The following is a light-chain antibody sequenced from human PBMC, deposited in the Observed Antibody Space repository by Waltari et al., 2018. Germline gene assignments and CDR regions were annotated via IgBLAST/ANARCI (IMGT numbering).Light chain of an antibody. CDR2: WAS. J-gene: IGKJ3*01. CDR3: QQYYRTPFT. CDR1: KSVMYSANNKTG. V-gene: IGKV4-1*01. Sequence: DIVMTQSPDSLTVPLGERATIIGKSSKSVMYSANNKTGLACHQQKPGQSPKLLIYWASTRESGVPDRFSGSGSGTDFTLTISSLQAEDVAVYYCQQYYRTPFTFGPGTKVDIK.